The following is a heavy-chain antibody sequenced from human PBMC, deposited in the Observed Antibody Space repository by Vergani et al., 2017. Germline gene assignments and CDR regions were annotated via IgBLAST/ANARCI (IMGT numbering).Heavy chain of an antibody. J-gene: IGHJ6*03. CDR2: ISAYNGNT. CDR3: AREIGGYSSYILGYYMDV. V-gene: IGHV1-18*01. CDR1: GYTFTSYG. D-gene: IGHD5-18*01. Sequence: QVQLVQSGAEVKKPGASVKVSCKASGYTFTSYGISWVRQAPGQGLEWMGWISAYNGNTNYAQKLQGRVTMTTDTSTSTAYMELRSLRSDDTAVYYCAREIGGYSSYILGYYMDVWGKGTTVTVSS.